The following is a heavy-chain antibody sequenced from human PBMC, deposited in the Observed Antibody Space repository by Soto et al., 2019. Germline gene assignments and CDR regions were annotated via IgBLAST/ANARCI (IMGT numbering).Heavy chain of an antibody. V-gene: IGHV3-66*01. J-gene: IGHJ4*02. D-gene: IGHD2-21*02. CDR2: IHSGGNT. Sequence: EVQLVESGGGLVQPGGSLRLSCAVSGFTVSSTYMNWVRQATGKGLEWVSVIHSGGNTFYADSVKGRFTISRDNSKNTVYLQMNSLRGEDTAVYFCARALVTTPPRTFDYWGQGTLVTVSS. CDR1: GFTVSSTY. CDR3: ARALVTTPPRTFDY.